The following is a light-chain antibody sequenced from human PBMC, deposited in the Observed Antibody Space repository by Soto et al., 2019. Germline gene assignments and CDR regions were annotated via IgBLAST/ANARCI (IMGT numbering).Light chain of an antibody. CDR2: EVN. V-gene: IGLV2-8*01. CDR1: SSDVGGYNY. Sequence: QSVLTQHPSASGSPGQSVTISCTGTSSDVGGYNYVSWFQQHPGKAPKLIIHEVNRRPSGVPDRFSGSKSGNTASLTVSGLQAEDEGTYYCSSYGGYNNVVFGTGTKVTVL. CDR3: SSYGGYNNVV. J-gene: IGLJ1*01.